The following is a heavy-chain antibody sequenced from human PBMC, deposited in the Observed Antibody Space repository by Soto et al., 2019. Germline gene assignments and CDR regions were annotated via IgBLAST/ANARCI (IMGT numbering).Heavy chain of an antibody. Sequence: SETLSLTCTVSGGSISSSSYYWGWIRQPPGKGLEWIGSIYYSGSTYYNPSLKSRVTISVDTSKNQFSLKLSSVTAADTAVYYCALRERGRREDYDFWSGYLNWFDPWGQGTLVTVSS. V-gene: IGHV4-39*01. D-gene: IGHD3-3*01. CDR1: GGSISSSSYY. CDR2: IYYSGST. CDR3: ALRERGRREDYDFWSGYLNWFDP. J-gene: IGHJ5*02.